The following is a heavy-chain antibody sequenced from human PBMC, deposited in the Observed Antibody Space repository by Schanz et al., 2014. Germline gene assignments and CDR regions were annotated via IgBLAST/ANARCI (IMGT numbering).Heavy chain of an antibody. D-gene: IGHD5-12*01. Sequence: VHLVESGGGLVQPGGSLRLSCAASGITFSSHSFNWVRQAPGKGLEWVAFVPFDGSQKFYADSVKGRFTISRDNSKNTLYLQLNSLRAEDTAVYYCARDFHGYGPHLDYWGQGSLXTVSS. CDR1: GITFSSHS. J-gene: IGHJ4*02. CDR3: ARDFHGYGPHLDY. V-gene: IGHV3-30*03. CDR2: VPFDGSQK.